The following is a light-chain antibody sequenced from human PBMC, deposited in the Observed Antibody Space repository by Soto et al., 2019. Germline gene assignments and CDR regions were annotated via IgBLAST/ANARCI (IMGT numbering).Light chain of an antibody. CDR1: QSLLHITGETF. J-gene: IGKJ5*01. CDR3: MQSTQRPPT. Sequence: DVVMTQPQISLSVAPGQPASISCKSSQSLLHITGETFLFWYLQKPGQSPQLLIYEVSTRVSGVPDRFSGSGSGTDFTLEISRVETDDVGIYYCMQSTQRPPTFGQGTRLEI. V-gene: IGKV2D-29*02. CDR2: EVS.